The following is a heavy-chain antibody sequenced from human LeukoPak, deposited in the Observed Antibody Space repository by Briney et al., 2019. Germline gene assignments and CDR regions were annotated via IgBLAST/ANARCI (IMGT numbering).Heavy chain of an antibody. J-gene: IGHJ4*02. CDR1: GFTFSSYW. CDR3: NRAPGT. V-gene: IGHV3-74*01. D-gene: IGHD3-10*01. CDR2: INDDGSDI. Sequence: GGSLRLSCVGSGFTFSSYWMHWVRQAPGKGLVWLSRINDDGSDIRYADSVKGRFTISRDNAKNTLYLQLNSLRAEDTAVYYCNRAPGTWGQGTLVTVSS.